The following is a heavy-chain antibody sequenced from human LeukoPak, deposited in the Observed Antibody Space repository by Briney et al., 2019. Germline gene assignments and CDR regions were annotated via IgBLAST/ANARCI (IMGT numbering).Heavy chain of an antibody. CDR1: GFTFSSNY. Sequence: GGSLRLSCAASGFTFSSNYMSWVRQAPGKGLEWVSVIYSGGSTYYADSVKGRFTISRDNSKNTLYLQMNSLRAEDTAVYYCARGSLGWPLGWYYDSREGAYFDYWGQGTLVTVSS. CDR2: IYSGGST. D-gene: IGHD3-22*01. V-gene: IGHV3-53*01. J-gene: IGHJ4*02. CDR3: ARGSLGWPLGWYYDSREGAYFDY.